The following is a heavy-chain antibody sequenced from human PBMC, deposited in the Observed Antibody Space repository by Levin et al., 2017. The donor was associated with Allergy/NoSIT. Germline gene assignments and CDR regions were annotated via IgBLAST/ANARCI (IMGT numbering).Heavy chain of an antibody. Sequence: AGGSLRLSCAAYGFTFSTYAMSWVRQAPGKGLEWVSGISTTGGSTYYSDSVKGRFTISRDNSKNTLYLQMDSLRAEDTAVYFCAKDKSRSLLIIPTPFDPWGQGTLVTVSS. D-gene: IGHD2/OR15-2a*01. CDR2: ISTTGGST. CDR3: AKDKSRSLLIIPTPFDP. V-gene: IGHV3-23*01. J-gene: IGHJ5*02. CDR1: GFTFSTYA.